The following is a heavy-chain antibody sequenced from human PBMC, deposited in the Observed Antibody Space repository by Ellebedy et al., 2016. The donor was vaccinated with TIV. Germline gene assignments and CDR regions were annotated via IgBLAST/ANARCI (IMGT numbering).Heavy chain of an antibody. CDR2: ISSSGTYI. D-gene: IGHD6-13*01. J-gene: IGHJ4*02. Sequence: GESLKISCGASGFSFSDSGMNWVRQAPGKGLEWVSSISSSGTYIHNADSVKGRFIISRDNAKNSLYLQMNSLRVEDTAIYYCARPAAAYSSSWYDFDCWGQGTLVTVSS. V-gene: IGHV3-21*01. CDR1: GFSFSDSG. CDR3: ARPAAAYSSSWYDFDC.